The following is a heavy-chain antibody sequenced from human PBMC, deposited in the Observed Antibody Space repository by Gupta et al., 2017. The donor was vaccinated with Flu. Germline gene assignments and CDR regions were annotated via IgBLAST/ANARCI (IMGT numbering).Heavy chain of an antibody. CDR3: AKDHREFCDGGLCYPQIVDS. J-gene: IGHJ5*01. D-gene: IGHD2-21*01. V-gene: IGHV3-30*18. Sequence: QVQLVESGGGVVQPGRSLRLSCAASGFTFSYYGIHWVRQAPGEGLEWVAVISYDGSYKYYADFVKGRFTISRDNSKNTVDLQMNSLRAEDTAVYYCAKDHREFCDGGLCYPQIVDSWGQGTLVTVSP. CDR1: GFTFSYYG. CDR2: ISYDGSYK.